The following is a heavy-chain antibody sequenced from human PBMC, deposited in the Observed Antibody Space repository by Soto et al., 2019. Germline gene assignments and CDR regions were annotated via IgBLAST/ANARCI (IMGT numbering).Heavy chain of an antibody. CDR1: GGSIRSGDYY. D-gene: IGHD3-3*01. V-gene: IGHV4-31*03. CDR3: ARGGVGATLGAFDV. Sequence: QVQLQESGPGPVKPSQTLSLTCTVSGGSIRSGDYYWSWVRQHPGKGLEWIAYIYSSGSTYYNPSLKSRVAISLDTSKNQFSLKLRSVTAADTAVYYCARGGVGATLGAFDVWGQGTMVTVSS. CDR2: IYSSGST. J-gene: IGHJ3*01.